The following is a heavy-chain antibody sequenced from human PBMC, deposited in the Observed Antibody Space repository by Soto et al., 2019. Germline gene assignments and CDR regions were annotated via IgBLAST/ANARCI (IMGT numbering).Heavy chain of an antibody. V-gene: IGHV4-34*01. CDR3: ARGKLSDYVWGSYRYHFDY. Sequence: SATLCLTGAVYGGSFIGYYWIWIRQPPGEGLEWIGEINHSGSTNYNPSLKSRVTISVDTSKNQFSLKLSSVTAADTAVYYCARGKLSDYVWGSYRYHFDYWGQGTVVTSPQ. CDR2: INHSGST. D-gene: IGHD3-16*02. CDR1: GGSFIGYY. J-gene: IGHJ4*02.